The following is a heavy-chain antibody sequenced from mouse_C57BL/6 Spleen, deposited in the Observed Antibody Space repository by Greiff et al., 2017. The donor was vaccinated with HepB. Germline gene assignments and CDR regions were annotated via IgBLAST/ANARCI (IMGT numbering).Heavy chain of an antibody. Sequence: VQRVESGAELMKPGASVKLSCKATGYTFTGYWIEWVKQRPGHGLEWIVEILPGSGSTNYNEKFKGKATFTADTSSNTAYMQLSSLTTEDSAIYYCARPITTVVGGYFDYWGQGTTLTVSS. D-gene: IGHD1-1*01. CDR1: GYTFTGYW. V-gene: IGHV1-9*01. CDR3: ARPITTVVGGYFDY. CDR2: ILPGSGST. J-gene: IGHJ2*01.